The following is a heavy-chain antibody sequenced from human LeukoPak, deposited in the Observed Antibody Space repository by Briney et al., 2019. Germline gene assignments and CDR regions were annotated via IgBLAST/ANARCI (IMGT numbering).Heavy chain of an antibody. J-gene: IGHJ6*03. Sequence: PSENLSLTCTVSGGSISNSYWSWVRQAPGKGLEWVSAISGSGGSTYYADSVKGRFTISRDNSKNTLFLQMNSLRAEDTAVYYCAKDAYNTAYYMDVWGKGTTVTVSS. CDR3: AKDAYNTAYYMDV. V-gene: IGHV3-23*01. D-gene: IGHD5-24*01. CDR2: ISGSGGST. CDR1: GGSISNSY.